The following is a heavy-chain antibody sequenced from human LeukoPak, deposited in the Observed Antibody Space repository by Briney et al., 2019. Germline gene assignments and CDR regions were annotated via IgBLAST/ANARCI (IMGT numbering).Heavy chain of an antibody. CDR2: IYPSDSDI. J-gene: IGHJ4*02. V-gene: IGHV5-51*01. CDR3: ARQSHPPQEDY. CDR1: GYSFTNYW. Sequence: GESLKISCKGSGYSFTNYWIGWVRQMPGKGLEWMGIIYPSDSDIRYSPSFQGQVTISADKSISTAYLQWSSLKASDTAMYYCARQSHPPQEDYWGQGTLSPSPQ.